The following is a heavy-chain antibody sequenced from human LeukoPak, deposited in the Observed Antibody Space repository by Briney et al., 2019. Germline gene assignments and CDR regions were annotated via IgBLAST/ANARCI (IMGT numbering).Heavy chain of an antibody. CDR3: ARLFGGVTTFDY. CDR2: MKGDGSHI. J-gene: IGHJ4*02. V-gene: IGHV3-7*01. CDR1: SFTFGNFW. Sequence: PGGSLRLSCAASSFTFGNFWMSWVRQAPGRGLQWVASMKGDGSHIYYVDSVKGRFTISRDNARNSLYLQMNSLRAEDTAVYYCARLFGGVTTFDYWGQGALVTVSS. D-gene: IGHD2-8*02.